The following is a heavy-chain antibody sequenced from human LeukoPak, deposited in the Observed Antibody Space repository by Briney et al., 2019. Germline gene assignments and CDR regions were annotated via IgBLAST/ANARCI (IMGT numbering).Heavy chain of an antibody. V-gene: IGHV3-23*01. J-gene: IGHJ5*02. CDR2: LSVSGGST. CDR3: ARDRGINWFDP. D-gene: IGHD3-10*01. CDR1: GFTFSSYA. Sequence: PGGSLRLSCAASGFTFSSYAMRWVRQAPGKGLEWVSGLSVSGGSTYYADSVKGRFTISRDNSKNTLYLQMNSLRAEDTAVYYCARDRGINWFDPWGQGTLVTVSS.